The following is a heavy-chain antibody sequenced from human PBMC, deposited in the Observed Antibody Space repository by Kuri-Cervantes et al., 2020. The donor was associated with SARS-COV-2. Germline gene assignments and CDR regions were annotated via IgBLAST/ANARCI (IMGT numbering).Heavy chain of an antibody. J-gene: IGHJ4*02. Sequence: ASVKVSCKASGGTFSSYAISWVRQAPGQGLEWMGWINPNSGGTNYAQKFQGRVTMTRDTSISTAYMELSRLRSDDTAVYYCARDDTTSIAARFDYWGQGTLVTVSS. CDR1: GGTFSSYA. D-gene: IGHD6-6*01. V-gene: IGHV1-2*02. CDR2: INPNSGGT. CDR3: ARDDTTSIAARFDY.